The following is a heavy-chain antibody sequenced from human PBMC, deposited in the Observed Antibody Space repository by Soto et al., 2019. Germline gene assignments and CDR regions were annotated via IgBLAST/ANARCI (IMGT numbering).Heavy chain of an antibody. CDR1: GDSIRNSSY. CDR2: IYSTGNT. Sequence: PSETLSLTCTVSGDSIRNSSYWGWIRQPPGKGLEWIGSIYSTGNTYYNPSLNSQVTISIDTSKNQFSLNVISVTAADTAVYYCRRSSRYSTDVWGQGTTVTVSS. J-gene: IGHJ6*02. D-gene: IGHD6-13*01. CDR3: RRSSRYSTDV. V-gene: IGHV4-39*01.